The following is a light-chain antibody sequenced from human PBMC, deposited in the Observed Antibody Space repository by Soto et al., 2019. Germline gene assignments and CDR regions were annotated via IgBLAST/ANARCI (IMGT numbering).Light chain of an antibody. CDR1: QGISRS. J-gene: IGKJ5*01. CDR3: QQADTFPIT. Sequence: DIQMTHAPSSVSASLGDIVTISFQASQGISRSLAWYQQKPGKAPKLLIYAASSLQSGVPSRFSGSGFGTDFTLTISSLQPEDSAIYYCQQADTFPITFGQGTRLEIK. CDR2: AAS. V-gene: IGKV1D-12*01.